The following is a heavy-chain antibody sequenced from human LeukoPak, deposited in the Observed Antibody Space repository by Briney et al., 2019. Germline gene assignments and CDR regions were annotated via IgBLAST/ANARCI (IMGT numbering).Heavy chain of an antibody. D-gene: IGHD1-14*01. V-gene: IGHV6-1*01. CDR1: GGSVSSNGVA. CDR3: TRGRNSAFDY. Sequence: SQTLSLTCAISGGSVSSNGVAWNWIRQSPSRALEWLGRTYYGSKWNNDYALSVKSRITINPDTSKNQFSLQLNSVTPEDTAVYYCTRGRNSAFDYWGQGTLVTVSS. J-gene: IGHJ4*02. CDR2: TYYGSKWNN.